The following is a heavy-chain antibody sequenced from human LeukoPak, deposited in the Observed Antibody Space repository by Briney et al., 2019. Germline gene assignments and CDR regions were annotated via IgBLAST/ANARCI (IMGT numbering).Heavy chain of an antibody. V-gene: IGHV5-10-1*01. CDR3: ARQFRDSSGYYSYYFDY. D-gene: IGHD3-22*01. CDR1: GYSFTSYW. J-gene: IGHJ4*02. CDR2: IDPSDSYT. Sequence: GESLRISLKGSGYSFTSYWLNWVRQMPGKGLEWMVRIDPSDSYTNYGPSFQGHVTISADKSISTAYLQWSSLKDSDTGMYYCARQFRDSSGYYSYYFDYWGQGTLVTVSP.